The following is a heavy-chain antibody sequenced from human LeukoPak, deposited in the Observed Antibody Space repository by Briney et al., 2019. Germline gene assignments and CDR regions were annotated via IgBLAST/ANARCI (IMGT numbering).Heavy chain of an antibody. CDR3: ARDYYDILTGDFDY. V-gene: IGHV1-18*04. CDR1: GYTFTSYG. Sequence: GASVKVSCKASGYTFTSYGISWVRQAPGQGLERMGWISAYNGNTNYAQKLQGRVTMTTDTSTSTAYMELRSLRSDDTAVYYCARDYYDILTGDFDYWGQGTLVTVSS. D-gene: IGHD3-9*01. J-gene: IGHJ4*02. CDR2: ISAYNGNT.